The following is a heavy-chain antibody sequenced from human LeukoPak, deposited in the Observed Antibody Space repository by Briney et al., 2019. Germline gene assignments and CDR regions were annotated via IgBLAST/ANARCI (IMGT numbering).Heavy chain of an antibody. Sequence: SETLSLTCTVSGGSISSYYWSWIRQPPGKGLEWIGYIYYSGSTNYNPSLKSRVTISVDTSKNQFSLKLSSVTAADTAVYYCARNRYSNSWGYYFDYWGQGTLVTVSS. V-gene: IGHV4-59*12. CDR1: GGSISSYY. CDR2: IYYSGST. J-gene: IGHJ4*02. D-gene: IGHD6-6*01. CDR3: ARNRYSNSWGYYFDY.